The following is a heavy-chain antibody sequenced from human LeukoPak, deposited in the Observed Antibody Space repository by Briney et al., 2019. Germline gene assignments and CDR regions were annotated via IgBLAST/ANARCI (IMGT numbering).Heavy chain of an antibody. CDR2: ISAYNGNT. J-gene: IGHJ4*02. Sequence: ASVTVSCKASAYTFTSYGISWVRQAPGQGLEWMGWISAYNGNTNYAQKLQGRVTMTTDTSTSTAYMELRSLRSDDTAVYYCARDLAVATITTFDYWGQGTLVTVSS. D-gene: IGHD5-12*01. CDR1: AYTFTSYG. CDR3: ARDLAVATITTFDY. V-gene: IGHV1-18*01.